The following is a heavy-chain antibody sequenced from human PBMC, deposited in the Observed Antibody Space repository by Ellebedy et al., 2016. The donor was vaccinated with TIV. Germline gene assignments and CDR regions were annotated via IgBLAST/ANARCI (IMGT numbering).Heavy chain of an antibody. V-gene: IGHV3-74*01. CDR1: GFTFSSYT. Sequence: PGGSLRLSCAASGFTFSSYTMYWVRQAPGKGLVWVSRLNSDGSDTLYADSVKGRFTITRDNAKNALYLQMNSLRREDTALYYCVTGGSGSLFVPVFDSWGQGAQVSVSS. J-gene: IGHJ4*02. CDR3: VTGGSGSLFVPVFDS. D-gene: IGHD3-10*01. CDR2: LNSDGSDT.